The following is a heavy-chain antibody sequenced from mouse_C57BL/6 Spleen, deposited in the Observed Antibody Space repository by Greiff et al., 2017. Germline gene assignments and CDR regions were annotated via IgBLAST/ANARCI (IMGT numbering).Heavy chain of an antibody. CDR2: ISDGGSYT. Sequence: EVHLVESGGGLVKPGGSLKLSCAASGFTFSSYAMSWVRQPPEKRLEWVATISDGGSYTYYPDNVKGRFTISRDNAKNNLYLQMSHLKAEDTAVYYCARDRCFDDWGQGTTLTVSS. CDR1: GFTFSSYA. V-gene: IGHV5-4*01. CDR3: ARDRCFDD. D-gene: IGHD2-14*01. J-gene: IGHJ2*01.